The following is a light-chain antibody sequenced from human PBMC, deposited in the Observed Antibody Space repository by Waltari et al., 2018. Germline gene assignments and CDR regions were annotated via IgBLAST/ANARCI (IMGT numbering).Light chain of an antibody. CDR2: WAS. J-gene: IGKJ4*01. Sequence: DIIMTQSPDSLAVSLGERATINCKSSQSLFSSSQNRNYLAWYQQKPGQSPTLLIYWASTRESGVLDRFSGSGSGTDFTLTISSLQAEDVAVYYCHQYYRSPTFGGGTKVEIK. V-gene: IGKV4-1*01. CDR1: QSLFSSSQNRNY. CDR3: HQYYRSPT.